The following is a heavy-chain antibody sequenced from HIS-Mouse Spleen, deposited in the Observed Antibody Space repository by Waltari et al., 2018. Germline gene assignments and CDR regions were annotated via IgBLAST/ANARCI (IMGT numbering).Heavy chain of an antibody. Sequence: QVQLVQSGAEGKKPGASVKVSCKASGYTFNGYYLHWGRQAPGQGLEWMGWINPNSGGTNYAQKFQGRVTMTRDTSISTAYMELSRLRSDDTAVYYCARGSGSSSWYAFDIWGQGTMVNVSS. V-gene: IGHV1-2*02. J-gene: IGHJ3*02. CDR2: INPNSGGT. CDR1: GYTFNGYY. CDR3: ARGSGSSSWYAFDI. D-gene: IGHD6-13*01.